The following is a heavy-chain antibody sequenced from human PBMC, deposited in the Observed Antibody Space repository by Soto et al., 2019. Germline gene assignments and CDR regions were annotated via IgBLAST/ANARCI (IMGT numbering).Heavy chain of an antibody. CDR2: IIPVFGTA. J-gene: IGHJ6*02. CDR3: ARDRDSSSWLPSYYGMDV. D-gene: IGHD6-13*01. V-gene: IGHV1-69*13. CDR1: GGTFSSYF. Sequence: SVKVSCKVSGGTFSSYFINWVRQAPGRGREWVGGIIPVFGTASYAEKFQGRVTITADESTSTAYMELSRLRSDDTAVYYCARDRDSSSWLPSYYGMDVWGQGTTVTVSS.